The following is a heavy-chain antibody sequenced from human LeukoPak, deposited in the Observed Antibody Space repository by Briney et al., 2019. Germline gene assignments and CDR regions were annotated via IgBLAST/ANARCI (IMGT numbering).Heavy chain of an antibody. V-gene: IGHV4-38-2*02. D-gene: IGHD6-19*01. CDR3: ARGNGSGWYGQRTEGDWFDP. CDR1: GYSISSGYY. Sequence: SETLSLTCTVSGYSISSGYYWGWIRQPPGKGLEWIGNVYYSGTLDYNASLKSRVTISRDTSKNHLSLKLSSVTAADTAIYYCARGNGSGWYGQRTEGDWFDPWGQGTLVTVSS. J-gene: IGHJ5*02. CDR2: VYYSGTL.